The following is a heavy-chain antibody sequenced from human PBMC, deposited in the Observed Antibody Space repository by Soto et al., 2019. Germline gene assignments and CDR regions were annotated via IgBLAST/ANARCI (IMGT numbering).Heavy chain of an antibody. V-gene: IGHV3-33*01. CDR3: XRDDIPGRAVAIYGMDG. D-gene: IGHD6-19*01. J-gene: IGHJ6*02. CDR1: RFTFSNYG. CDR2: IWYDGSNK. Sequence: GGSLRLSCAASRFTFSNYGMHWVRQAPGKGLEGVAVIWYDGSNKYYADSVKGRFTISRDNSKNTLYLQMNSLRAEDTAVYYCXRDDIPGRAVAIYGMDGWGQGTTVTVSS.